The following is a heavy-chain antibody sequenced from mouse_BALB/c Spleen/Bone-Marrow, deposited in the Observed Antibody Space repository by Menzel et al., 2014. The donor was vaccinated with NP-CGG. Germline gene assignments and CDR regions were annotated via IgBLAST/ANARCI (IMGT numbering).Heavy chain of an antibody. D-gene: IGHD1-1*01. Sequence: EVQLQQSGPELVKPGASVKISCKASGYSFTGXFMNWVMQSHGKSLEWIGRINPYNGDTFYNQKFKGKATLTVDKSSSTAHMELRSLASEDSAVYYCARSGYYGSSYFDYWGQGTTLTVSS. CDR3: ARSGYYGSSYFDY. CDR2: INPYNGDT. CDR1: GYSFTGXF. J-gene: IGHJ2*01. V-gene: IGHV1-20*02.